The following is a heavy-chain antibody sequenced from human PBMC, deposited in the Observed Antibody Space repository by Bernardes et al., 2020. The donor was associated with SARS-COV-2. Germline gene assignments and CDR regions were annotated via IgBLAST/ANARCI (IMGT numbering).Heavy chain of an antibody. J-gene: IGHJ4*02. D-gene: IGHD3-9*01. CDR3: ARIDDETGRDI. V-gene: IGHV3-33*01. CDR1: GFTFRDYT. Sequence: GSLRLSCAASGFTFRDYTMHWVRQAPGKGLEWVAVIWHDGSREYYVDSVKGRFAISRDNSNNTLYLQMNNLRAEDTAVYFCARIDDETGRDIWGQGTLVNVSS. CDR2: IWHDGSRE.